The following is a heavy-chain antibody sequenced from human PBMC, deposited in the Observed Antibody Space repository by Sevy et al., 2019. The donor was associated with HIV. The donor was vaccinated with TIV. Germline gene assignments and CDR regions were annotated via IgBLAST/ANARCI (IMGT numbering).Heavy chain of an antibody. CDR2: IGTAGDT. Sequence: GGSLRLSCAASGFTFSSYDMHWVRQPTGKGLEWVSAIGTAGDTYYPGSVKGRFTISRENAKNSLYLQMDSLRAGDTAVYYCARDSCTSKNYYGMDVWGQGTTVTVSS. CDR1: GFTFSSYD. D-gene: IGHD2-2*01. J-gene: IGHJ6*02. CDR3: ARDSCTSKNYYGMDV. V-gene: IGHV3-13*01.